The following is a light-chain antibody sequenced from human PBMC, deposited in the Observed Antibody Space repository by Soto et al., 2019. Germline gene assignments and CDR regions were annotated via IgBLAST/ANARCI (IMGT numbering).Light chain of an antibody. V-gene: IGKV3-20*01. CDR2: GAS. Sequence: EIVLTQSPGTLSLSPGERATLSCRASQTVSSSYLAWSQQKPGQAPGLHIYGASSRATGIPDRFSGSGSGTDCTLTIRRMEPEDFAVYYFQQYGSSPPNFGQGTRLEI. CDR1: QTVSSSY. CDR3: QQYGSSPPN. J-gene: IGKJ5*01.